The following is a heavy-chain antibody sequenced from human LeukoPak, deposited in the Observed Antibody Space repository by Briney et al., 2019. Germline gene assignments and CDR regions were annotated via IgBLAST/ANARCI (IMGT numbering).Heavy chain of an antibody. CDR2: IHFSGST. J-gene: IGHJ4*02. V-gene: IGHV4-4*07. CDR1: GGSISTYY. CDR3: ARDKGVERLGGVYFDS. Sequence: PSETLSLTCTVSGGSISTYYWDWIRQPAGEGLEWIGRIHFSGSTNYNPSLKSRVTMSVDTSNNQFSLMLTSVTAADTAVYYCARDKGVERLGGVYFDSWGQGTLVIVSS. D-gene: IGHD3-10*01.